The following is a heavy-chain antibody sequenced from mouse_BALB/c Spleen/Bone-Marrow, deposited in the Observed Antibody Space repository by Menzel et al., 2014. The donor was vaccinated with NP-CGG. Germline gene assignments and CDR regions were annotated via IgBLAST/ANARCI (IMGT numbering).Heavy chain of an antibody. J-gene: IGHJ3*01. CDR3: ARDSDWFAY. CDR1: GFTFTDNY. Sequence: EVQLVESGGGLVQPGGSLRLSCATSGFTFTDNYMTWVRQPPGKALEWLGFIRNKANGYTTEYSASVKGRFTISGDNSQSILYLQMNTLRAEDSATYYCARDSDWFAYWGQGTLVTVSA. CDR2: IRNKANGYTT. V-gene: IGHV7-3*02.